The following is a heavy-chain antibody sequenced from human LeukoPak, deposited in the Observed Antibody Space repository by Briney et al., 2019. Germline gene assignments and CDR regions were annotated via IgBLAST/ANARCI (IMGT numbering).Heavy chain of an antibody. CDR3: ARAPSEIGGYYPEYFRH. V-gene: IGHV3-74*01. CDR1: GFTFSSYW. CDR2: IKSDGST. J-gene: IGHJ1*01. Sequence: GGSLRLSCAASGFTFSSYWMHWVRHAPGKGLVWVSHIKSDGSTNYADSVKGRFTISRDNAKNTVSLQMNSLRAEDTGVYYCARAPSEIGGYYPEYFRHWGQGTLVTVSS. D-gene: IGHD3-22*01.